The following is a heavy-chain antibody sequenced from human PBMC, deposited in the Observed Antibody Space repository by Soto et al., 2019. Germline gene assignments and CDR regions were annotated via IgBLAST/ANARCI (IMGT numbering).Heavy chain of an antibody. J-gene: IGHJ6*02. CDR3: ARDRDRIDYGDSYYYYGMDV. Sequence: QVQLQESGPGLVKPSQTLSLTCTVSGGSISSGGYYWSWIRQHPGKGLEWIGYIYYSGSTYYNPSLKSRVTISVDTSKNPFSLKLSSVTAADTAVYYCARDRDRIDYGDSYYYYGMDVWGQGTTVTVSS. CDR2: IYYSGST. V-gene: IGHV4-31*03. D-gene: IGHD4-17*01. CDR1: GGSISSGGYY.